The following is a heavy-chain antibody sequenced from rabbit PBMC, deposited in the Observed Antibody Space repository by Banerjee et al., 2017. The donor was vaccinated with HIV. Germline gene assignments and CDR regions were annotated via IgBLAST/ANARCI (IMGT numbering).Heavy chain of an antibody. J-gene: IGHJ3*01. D-gene: IGHD4-1*01. V-gene: IGHV1S40*01. CDR3: ARDLAGVIGWNFGL. CDR2: INTSSGNI. Sequence: QSLEESGGDLVKPGASLTLTCTASGFTLSSYWMCWVRQAPGKGLEWIACINTSSGNIVYATWAKGRFTISKTSSTTVTLQMTSLTAADTATYFCARDLAGVIGWNFGLWGQGTLVTVS. CDR1: GFTLSSYW.